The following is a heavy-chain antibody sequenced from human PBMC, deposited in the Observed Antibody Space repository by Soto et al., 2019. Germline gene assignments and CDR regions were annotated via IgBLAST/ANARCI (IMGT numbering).Heavy chain of an antibody. D-gene: IGHD5-18*01. Sequence: QPESVLRLTSAASGFRLSSHRMHWVRQAPGKGLVRVSRINSDGSSTSYADSVKGRFTISRDNAKNTLYLQMNSLRAEDTAVYYCARGDVDTATHYYYYGMDVWGQGTTVTV. CDR2: INSDGSST. V-gene: IGHV3-74*01. CDR1: GFRLSSHR. CDR3: ARGDVDTATHYYYYGMDV. J-gene: IGHJ6*02.